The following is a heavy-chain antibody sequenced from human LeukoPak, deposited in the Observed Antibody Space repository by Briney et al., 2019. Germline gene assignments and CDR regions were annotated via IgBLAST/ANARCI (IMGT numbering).Heavy chain of an antibody. J-gene: IGHJ3*02. CDR1: GYTFTGYY. CDR3: ARSSGDYDFAFDI. D-gene: IGHD4-17*01. Sequence: ASVKVSCKASGYTFTGYYMHWVRQAPGQGLEWMAWINPNSGGTNYAQKFQGRVTITRDTSISTAYMELSRLRSDDTAVYYYARSSGDYDFAFDIWGQGTMVTVSS. CDR2: INPNSGGT. V-gene: IGHV1-2*02.